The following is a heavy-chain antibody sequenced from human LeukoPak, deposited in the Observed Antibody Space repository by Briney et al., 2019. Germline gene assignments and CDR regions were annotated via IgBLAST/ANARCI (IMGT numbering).Heavy chain of an antibody. J-gene: IGHJ4*02. D-gene: IGHD2-2*01. Sequence: GGSLRLSCAASGFTFSSYAMSWVRQAPGKGLEWVSGISGSGGNTYYADSVKGRFTISRDNSKNTLYLQMNSLRDEDTAVYYCLGYCSRTSCYGWGNDYWGQGTLATVSS. CDR2: ISGSGGNT. V-gene: IGHV3-23*01. CDR3: LGYCSRTSCYGWGNDY. CDR1: GFTFSSYA.